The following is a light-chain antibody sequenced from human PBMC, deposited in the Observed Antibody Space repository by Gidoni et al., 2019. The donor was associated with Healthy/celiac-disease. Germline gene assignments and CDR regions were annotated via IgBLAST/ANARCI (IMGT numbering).Light chain of an antibody. Sequence: DIVMPQSPLSLPVTPGEPASISCRSSQSLLHSNGYNYLDWYLQKPGQSPQLLIYLGSNRASGVPDRFSGSGSGTDFTLKISRVEAEDVGVYYCMQALQTPCSFGQGTKLEIK. J-gene: IGKJ2*04. CDR3: MQALQTPCS. CDR1: QSLLHSNGYNY. CDR2: LGS. V-gene: IGKV2-28*01.